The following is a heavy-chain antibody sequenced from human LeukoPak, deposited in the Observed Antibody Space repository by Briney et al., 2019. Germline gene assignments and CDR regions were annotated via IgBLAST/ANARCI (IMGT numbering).Heavy chain of an antibody. CDR3: ARDLSRRTVAYYDFWSGFCFDP. Sequence: ASVKVSCKASGGTFSSYAISWVRQAPGQGLEWMGIINPSGGSTSYAQKFQGRVTMTRDTSTSTVYMELSSLRSEDTAVYYCARDLSRRTVAYYDFWSGFCFDPWGQGTLVTVSS. CDR2: INPSGGST. J-gene: IGHJ5*02. V-gene: IGHV1-46*01. CDR1: GGTFSSYA. D-gene: IGHD3-3*01.